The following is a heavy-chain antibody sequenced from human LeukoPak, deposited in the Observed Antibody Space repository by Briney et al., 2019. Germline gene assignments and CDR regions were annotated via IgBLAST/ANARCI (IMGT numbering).Heavy chain of an antibody. J-gene: IGHJ5*02. Sequence: GGSLRLSCAASGFTFSSYEMNWVRHAPGKGLEWVSYISSSGSSIFYAGSVKGQFTISRDNAKNSLYLQMNSLRAEDTAMYYCARGYCSGGNCYPRDWFDPWGQGTLVAASS. CDR2: ISSSGSSI. D-gene: IGHD2-15*01. V-gene: IGHV3-48*03. CDR3: ARGYCSGGNCYPRDWFDP. CDR1: GFTFSSYE.